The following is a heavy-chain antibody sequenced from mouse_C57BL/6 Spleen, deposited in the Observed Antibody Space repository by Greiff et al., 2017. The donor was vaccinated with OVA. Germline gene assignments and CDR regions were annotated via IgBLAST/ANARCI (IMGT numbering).Heavy chain of an antibody. CDR2: ISGGGGNT. Sequence: EVQLVESGGGLVKPGGSLKLSCAASGFTFSSYTMSWVRQTPEKRLEWVATISGGGGNTYYPDSVKGRFTISRDNAKNTLYLQMSSLRSEDTALYYCARPGLDYFYAMDYWGQGTSVTVSS. D-gene: IGHD2-13*01. V-gene: IGHV5-9*01. J-gene: IGHJ4*01. CDR3: ARPGLDYFYAMDY. CDR1: GFTFSSYT.